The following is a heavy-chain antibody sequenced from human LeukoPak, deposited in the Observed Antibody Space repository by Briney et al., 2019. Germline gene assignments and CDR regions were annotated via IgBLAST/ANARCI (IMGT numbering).Heavy chain of an antibody. CDR1: GFTFSSYW. CDR2: IYHSGST. J-gene: IGHJ4*02. Sequence: GSLRLSCAASGFTFSSYWMSWVRQAPGKGLEWIGSIYHSGSTYYNPSLKSRVTISVDTSKNQFSLKLSSVTAADTAVYYCARAATLRCLDYWGQGTLVTVSS. D-gene: IGHD4-17*01. CDR3: ARAATLRCLDY. V-gene: IGHV4-38-2*01.